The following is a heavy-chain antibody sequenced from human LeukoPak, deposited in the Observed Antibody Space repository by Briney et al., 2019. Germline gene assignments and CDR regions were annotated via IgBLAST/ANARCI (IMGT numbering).Heavy chain of an antibody. Sequence: GGSLRLSCAASGFTFSSYAMSWVRQAPGKGLEWVSAISGSGGSTYYADSVKGRFTISRDNSKNTLYLQMNSLRAEDTAVYYCAKDNNYYGSGSSSFDYRGQGTLVTVSS. J-gene: IGHJ4*02. V-gene: IGHV3-23*01. CDR2: ISGSGGST. CDR1: GFTFSSYA. D-gene: IGHD3-10*01. CDR3: AKDNNYYGSGSSSFDY.